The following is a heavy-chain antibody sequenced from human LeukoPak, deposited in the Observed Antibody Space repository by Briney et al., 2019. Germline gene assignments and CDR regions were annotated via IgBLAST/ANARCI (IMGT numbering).Heavy chain of an antibody. V-gene: IGHV3-48*03. CDR1: GFTFSSYA. J-gene: IGHJ2*01. Sequence: GGSLRLSCAASGFTFSSYAMHWVRQAPGKGLEWVSDISGSGTAIYYADSVKGRFAISRDNSKNLLYLQMNSLRVEDTALYYCARSLGSGKFYWYFDLWGCGTLVTVSS. CDR3: ARSLGSGKFYWYFDL. CDR2: ISGSGTAI. D-gene: IGHD3-10*01.